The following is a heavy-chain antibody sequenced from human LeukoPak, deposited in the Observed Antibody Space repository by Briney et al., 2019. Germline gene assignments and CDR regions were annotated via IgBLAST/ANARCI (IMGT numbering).Heavy chain of an antibody. CDR1: GYTFTGYY. CDR3: ARNPEPAEPFDY. CDR2: INPNSGGT. V-gene: IGHV1-2*04. D-gene: IGHD1-14*01. Sequence: GASVKVSCKASGYTFTGYYMHWVRQAPGQRLEWMGWINPNSGGTNYAQKFQGWVTMTRDTSISTAYMELSRLRSDDTAVYYCARNPEPAEPFDYWGQGTLVTVSS. J-gene: IGHJ4*02.